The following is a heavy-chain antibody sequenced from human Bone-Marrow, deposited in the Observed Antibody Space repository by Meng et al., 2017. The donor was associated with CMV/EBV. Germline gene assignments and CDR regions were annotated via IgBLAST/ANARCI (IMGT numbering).Heavy chain of an antibody. D-gene: IGHD2-2*02. J-gene: IGHJ4*02. V-gene: IGHV3-23*03. CDR1: GFTFSSYW. CDR3: AKAGCSSTSCHIDY. Sequence: GESLKLSCAASGFTFSSYWMSWVRQAPGKGLEWVSVIYSGGSSTYYADSVKGRFTISRDNSKNTLYLQMNSLRAEDTAVYYCAKAGCSSTSCHIDYWGQGTLVTVSS. CDR2: IYSGGSST.